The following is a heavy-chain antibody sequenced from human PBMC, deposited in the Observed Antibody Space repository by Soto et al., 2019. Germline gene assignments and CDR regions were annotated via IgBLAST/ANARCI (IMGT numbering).Heavy chain of an antibody. V-gene: IGHV2-5*02. CDR1: DFSLTTSGLG. CDR3: AQAWQDLSWFAP. D-gene: IGHD5-12*01. Sequence: QFTLKESGPTLVKPTQTLTLTCTFFDFSLTTSGLGVGWIRQPPGRALEWLAIIYWDDDKRYSPSLKSRLTITKDPSKNQVVLTMTNMDPVDPATYYCAQAWQDLSWFAPWGTGTLVTVSS. CDR2: IYWDDDK. J-gene: IGHJ5*02.